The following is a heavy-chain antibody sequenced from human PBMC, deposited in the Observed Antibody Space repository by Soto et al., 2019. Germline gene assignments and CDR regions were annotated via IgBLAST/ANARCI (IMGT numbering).Heavy chain of an antibody. J-gene: IGHJ6*01. V-gene: IGHV4-34*01. Sequence: SKTLSLTCAVSGGSFCGYYWSWIRQPPGKGLEWIGEINHSGSTNYNPSLKSRVTISVDTSKNQFSLKLSSVTAADTAVYYCAGRWRGADRSYYYGMDVWGQGTTVT. CDR2: INHSGST. D-gene: IGHD3-16*02. CDR1: GGSFCGYY. CDR3: AGRWRGADRSYYYGMDV.